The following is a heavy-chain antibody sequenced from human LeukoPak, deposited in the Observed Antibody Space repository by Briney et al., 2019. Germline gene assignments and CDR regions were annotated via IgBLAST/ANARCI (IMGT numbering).Heavy chain of an antibody. CDR2: IYYSGST. D-gene: IGHD3-10*01. Sequence: SETLSLTCTVSGGSISSSTYYWGWVRQPPGKGLEWIGSIYYSGSTYYNPSLKSRVTISVDTSKNQFSLKLSSVTAADTAVYYCARTRYYYNSRSYGAPYYFDYWGQGTLVTVSS. CDR3: ARTRYYYNSRSYGAPYYFDY. CDR1: GGSISSSTYY. J-gene: IGHJ4*02. V-gene: IGHV4-39*01.